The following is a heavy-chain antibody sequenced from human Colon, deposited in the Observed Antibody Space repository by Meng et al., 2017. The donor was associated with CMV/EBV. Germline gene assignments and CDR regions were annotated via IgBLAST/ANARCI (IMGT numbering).Heavy chain of an antibody. CDR2: IYSGGST. CDR1: GLTVSSNY. V-gene: IGHV3-53*01. CDR3: AREPSHAAFDL. D-gene: IGHD2-15*01. Sequence: GGSLRLSCAASGLTVSSNYMSWVRQAPGKGLEWVSVIYSGGSTYYADSVKGRFTISRDNSKNLLSLQMDSLTAGDTAVYYCAREPSHAAFDLWGQGTLVTVSS. J-gene: IGHJ4*02.